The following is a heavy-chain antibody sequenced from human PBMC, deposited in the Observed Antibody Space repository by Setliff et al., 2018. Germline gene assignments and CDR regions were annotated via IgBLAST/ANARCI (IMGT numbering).Heavy chain of an antibody. V-gene: IGHV5-51*01. CDR2: ISPYDSQT. Sequence: GESLKISCKDSASTFSNYWIVWVRQMPGKGLEWVAMISPYDSQTRYSPSLQGQVTISADKSISTAYLQWSSLKASDTAMYYCARHIAAAGTRYFDLWGRGTLVTVSS. CDR1: ASTFSNYW. D-gene: IGHD6-13*01. J-gene: IGHJ2*01. CDR3: ARHIAAAGTRYFDL.